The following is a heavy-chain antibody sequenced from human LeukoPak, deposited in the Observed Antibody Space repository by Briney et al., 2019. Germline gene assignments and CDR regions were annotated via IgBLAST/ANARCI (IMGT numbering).Heavy chain of an antibody. J-gene: IGHJ5*02. V-gene: IGHV4-34*01. CDR2: INHSGST. D-gene: IGHD4-17*01. Sequence: SETLSLTCAVYGGSFSGYYWSWIRQPPGKGLEWIGEINHSGSTNYNPSLKSRVTISVDTSRNQFSLKLSSVTAADTAVYYCARDLLYGDYGDNWFDPWGQGTLVTVSS. CDR1: GGSFSGYY. CDR3: ARDLLYGDYGDNWFDP.